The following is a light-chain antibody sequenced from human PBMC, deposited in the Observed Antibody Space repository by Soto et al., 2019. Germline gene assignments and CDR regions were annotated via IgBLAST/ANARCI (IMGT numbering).Light chain of an antibody. Sequence: HCVLTQPPSVSAAPGQKVTISWSGSSSNIGNNYVSWYQQLPGTAPKLLIYENNKRPSGIPDRFSGSKSGTSATLGITGLQTGDEADYYCGTWDSSLSAVFGGGTKLTVL. V-gene: IGLV1-51*02. CDR3: GTWDSSLSAV. CDR1: SSNIGNNY. J-gene: IGLJ2*01. CDR2: ENN.